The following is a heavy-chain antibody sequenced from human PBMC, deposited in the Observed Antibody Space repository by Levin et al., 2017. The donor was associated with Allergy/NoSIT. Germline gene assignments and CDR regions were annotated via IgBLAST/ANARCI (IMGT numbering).Heavy chain of an antibody. J-gene: IGHJ4*02. CDR1: GFTVSSNY. CDR2: IYSGGST. Sequence: LSLTCAASGFTVSSNYMSWVRQAPGKGLEWVSVIYSGGSTYYADSVKGRFTISRDNSKNTLCLQMNSLRAEDTAVYYCALYDPPGYWGQGTLVTVSS. CDR3: ALYDPPGY. V-gene: IGHV3-66*01. D-gene: IGHD5/OR15-5a*01.